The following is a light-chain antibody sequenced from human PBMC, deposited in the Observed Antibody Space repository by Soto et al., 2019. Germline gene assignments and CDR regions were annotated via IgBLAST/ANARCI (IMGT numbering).Light chain of an antibody. V-gene: IGLV2-23*01. CDR1: SSDVGSYNL. Sequence: QSALTQPASVSGSPGQSITISCTGTSSDVGSYNLVSWYQQHPGKAPKLMIYEGSKRPSGVFNRFSGSKSGNTASLTISGLLAEDEADYYCCSYAGSSTYVVFGGGTKLTVL. CDR3: CSYAGSSTYVV. J-gene: IGLJ2*01. CDR2: EGS.